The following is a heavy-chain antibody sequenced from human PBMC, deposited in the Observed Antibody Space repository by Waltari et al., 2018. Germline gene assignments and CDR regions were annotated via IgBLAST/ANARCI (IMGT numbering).Heavy chain of an antibody. CDR3: AKGAMTTVTNYYFDY. CDR1: GFTFAAYA. V-gene: IGHV3-9*01. J-gene: IGHJ4*02. Sequence: EVQLVESGGGLVQPGRSLRLTCAASGFTFAAYAMPWVRQAPGKGLEWVSGISWNSGSIGYADSVKGRFTISRDNAKNSLYLQMNSLRAEDTALYYCAKGAMTTVTNYYFDYWGQGTLVTVSS. CDR2: ISWNSGSI. D-gene: IGHD4-17*01.